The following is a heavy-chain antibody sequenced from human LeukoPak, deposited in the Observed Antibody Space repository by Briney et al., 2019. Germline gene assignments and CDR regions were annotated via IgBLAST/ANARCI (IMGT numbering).Heavy chain of an antibody. V-gene: IGHV3-48*03. J-gene: IGHJ6*02. D-gene: IGHD3-10*01. CDR3: ARDRSLLWFGEYQYYYYGMDV. CDR1: GFTFSSYE. CDR2: ISSSGSTI. Sequence: GGSLRLSCAASGFTFSSYEMNWVRQAPGKGLEWVSYISSSGSTIYYADSVKGRFTISGDNAKNSLYLQMNSLRAEDTAVYYCARDRSLLWFGEYQYYYYGMDVWGQGTTVTVSS.